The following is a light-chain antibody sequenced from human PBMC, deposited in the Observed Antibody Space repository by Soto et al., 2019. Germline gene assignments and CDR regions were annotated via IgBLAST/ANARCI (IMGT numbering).Light chain of an antibody. CDR2: KAS. J-gene: IGKJ1*01. CDR3: QQYDNYLWT. CDR1: QSISSW. Sequence: DIQMTQSPSTVSASVGDRVTITCRASQSISSWLAWYQQKPGKAPKLLIYKASSLDTGVPSRFRGSGSGTQFTLTITSLQPDDFATYYCQQYDNYLWTFGQGTKVDIK. V-gene: IGKV1-5*03.